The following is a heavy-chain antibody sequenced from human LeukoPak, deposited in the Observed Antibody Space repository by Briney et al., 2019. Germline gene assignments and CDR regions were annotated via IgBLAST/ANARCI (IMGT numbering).Heavy chain of an antibody. V-gene: IGHV5-51*01. CDR1: GYSFTSYW. Sequence: GESLKISCQGSGYSFTSYWIGWVRQMPGKGLEWMGIIYPGDSDIRYSPSFQGQVTISADKSISTAYLQWSSLKASDTAMYYCARGEYYYDSSGYSFFDYWGQGTLVTVSS. CDR2: IYPGDSDI. CDR3: ARGEYYYDSSGYSFFDY. J-gene: IGHJ4*02. D-gene: IGHD3-22*01.